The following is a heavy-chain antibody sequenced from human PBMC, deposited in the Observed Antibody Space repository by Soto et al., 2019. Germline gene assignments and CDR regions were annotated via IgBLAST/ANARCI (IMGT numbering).Heavy chain of an antibody. CDR3: ASYSLALFPTRPSVAFDI. CDR2: ISAYNDNT. V-gene: IGHV1-18*04. J-gene: IGHJ3*02. Sequence: ASVKVSCKASGYTFTSYGISWVRQAPGQGLEWMGWISAYNDNTNYAQKLQGRVTMTTDTSTSTAYMELRSLRSDDTAVYYCASYSLALFPTRPSVAFDIWGQGTMVTVSS. CDR1: GYTFTSYG. D-gene: IGHD2-21*01.